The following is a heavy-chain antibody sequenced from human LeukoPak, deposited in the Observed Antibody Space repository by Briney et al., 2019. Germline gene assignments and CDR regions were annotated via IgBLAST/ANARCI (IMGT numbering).Heavy chain of an antibody. J-gene: IGHJ4*02. D-gene: IGHD3-16*02. CDR1: GYSISSGYY. Sequence: SETLSLTCTVSGYSISSGYYWGWIRQPPGKGLEWIGSIYHSGSTYYNPSLKSRVTISADTSKNQFSMKMTSVTAADTAVYYCAREYYAYVWGSYRAYYFDFWGQGTLVTVSS. V-gene: IGHV4-38-2*02. CDR2: IYHSGST. CDR3: AREYYAYVWGSYRAYYFDF.